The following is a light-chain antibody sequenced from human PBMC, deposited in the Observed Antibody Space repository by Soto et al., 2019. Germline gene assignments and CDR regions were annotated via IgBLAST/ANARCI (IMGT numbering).Light chain of an antibody. V-gene: IGKV2D-30*01. Sequence: DVVVTQSPLSLSVTLGQPASISCRCSQSLVYSDGRTYLTWFHQRPGQSPRRLIYKVSNLDSGVPDRFSGSGSGTDFTLKISRVEAEDVGLYYCIQGKPVPFIFGQGTRLEIK. CDR3: IQGKPVPFI. J-gene: IGKJ5*01. CDR1: QSLVYSDGRTY. CDR2: KVS.